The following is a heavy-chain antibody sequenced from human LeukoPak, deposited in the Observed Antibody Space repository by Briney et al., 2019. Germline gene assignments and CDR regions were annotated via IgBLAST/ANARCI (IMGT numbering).Heavy chain of an antibody. CDR2: IYYSGST. CDR1: GGSISSGGYY. J-gene: IGHJ4*02. D-gene: IGHD5-18*01. V-gene: IGHV4-61*08. Sequence: SETLSLTCTVSGGSISSGGYYWSSIRQHPGKGLEWIGYIYYSGSTNYNPSLKSRVTISVDTSKNQFSLKLSSVTAADTAVYYCARTGYTAMVLGWYYFDYWGQGTLVTVSS. CDR3: ARTGYTAMVLGWYYFDY.